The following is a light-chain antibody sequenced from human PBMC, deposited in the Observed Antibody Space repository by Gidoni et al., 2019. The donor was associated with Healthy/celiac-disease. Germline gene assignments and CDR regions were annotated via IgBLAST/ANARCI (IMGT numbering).Light chain of an antibody. CDR1: QSISSW. CDR2: KAS. CDR3: QQYNSYGT. J-gene: IGKJ1*01. V-gene: IGKV1-5*03. Sequence: DIQMTQSPSTLSAAVGDRVTITCRASQSISSWLAWYQQKPGKATKLLIYKASSLASGVPSRFSGSGSGTDFTLTISSLQPDDFATYYCQQYNSYGTFGQGTKVEIK.